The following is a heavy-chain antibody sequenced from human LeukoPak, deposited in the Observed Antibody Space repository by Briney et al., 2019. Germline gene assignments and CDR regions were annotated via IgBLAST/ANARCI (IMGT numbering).Heavy chain of an antibody. D-gene: IGHD1-26*01. CDR1: GYTFTSYD. V-gene: IGHV1-18*01. J-gene: IGHJ4*02. Sequence: GASVKVSCKASGYTFTSYDINWVRQATGQGLEWMGWISAYNGNTNYAQKVQGRVTMTTDTSTSTAYMELRSLRSDDTAVYYCARSGSVGATHDYWGQGTLVTVSS. CDR2: ISAYNGNT. CDR3: ARSGSVGATHDY.